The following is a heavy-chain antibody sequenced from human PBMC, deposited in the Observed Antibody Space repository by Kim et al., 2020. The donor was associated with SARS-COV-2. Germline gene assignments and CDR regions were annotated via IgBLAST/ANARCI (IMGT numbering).Heavy chain of an antibody. D-gene: IGHD3-22*01. Sequence: SETLSLTCAVSGGSISSSNWWSWVRQPPGKGLEWIGEIYHSGSTNYNPSLKSRVTISVDKSKNQCSLKLSSVTAADTAVYYCARDRGRITMIVVVIDAFDIWGQGTMVTVSS. CDR2: IYHSGST. V-gene: IGHV4-4*02. CDR3: ARDRGRITMIVVVIDAFDI. CDR1: GGSISSSNW. J-gene: IGHJ3*02.